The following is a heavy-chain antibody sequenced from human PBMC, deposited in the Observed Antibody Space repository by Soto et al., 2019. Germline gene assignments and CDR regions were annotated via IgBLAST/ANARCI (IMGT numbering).Heavy chain of an antibody. CDR1: GFTFRSYH. CDR2: ISDSGART. V-gene: IGHV3-23*01. CDR3: AKRGLDDT. J-gene: IGHJ5*02. Sequence: TGGSLRLSCVASGFTFRSYHMSWVRQAPGKGLEWLSGISDSGARTDYADSVKGRFTISRDNSKNTLYLQMDLLRAEDTAIYFCAKRGLDDTWGQGTLVTVSS.